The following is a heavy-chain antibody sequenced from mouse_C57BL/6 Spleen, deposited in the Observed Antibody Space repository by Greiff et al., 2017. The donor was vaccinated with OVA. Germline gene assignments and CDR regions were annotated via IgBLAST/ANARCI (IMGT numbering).Heavy chain of an antibody. J-gene: IGHJ3*01. CDR2: ISYDGSN. Sequence: EVQLQESGPGLVKPSQSLSLTCSVTGYSITSGYYWNWIRQFPGNKLEWMGYISYDGSNKYNPSLKNRISITRDTSKNQFFLKLNSVTTEYTATYYCAREAYYGSSYSSWFAYWGQGTLVTVSA. CDR1: GYSITSGYY. CDR3: AREAYYGSSYSSWFAY. V-gene: IGHV3-6*01. D-gene: IGHD1-1*01.